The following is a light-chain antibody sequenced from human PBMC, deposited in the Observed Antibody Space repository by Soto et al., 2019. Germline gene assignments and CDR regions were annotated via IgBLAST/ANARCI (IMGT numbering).Light chain of an antibody. J-gene: IGLJ1*01. Sequence: QSVLTQPASVSGSPGQSITTSCTGTSSDVGSYNLVSWYQQHPGKAPKLMIYEGSKRPSGVSSRFSGSKSGNTASLTISGLQAEDEADYYCCSYAGSSTYYVFGTGTKVTVL. V-gene: IGLV2-23*01. CDR3: CSYAGSSTYYV. CDR2: EGS. CDR1: SSDVGSYNL.